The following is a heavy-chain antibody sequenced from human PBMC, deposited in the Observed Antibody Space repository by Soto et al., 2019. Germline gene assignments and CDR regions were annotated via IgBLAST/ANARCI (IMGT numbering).Heavy chain of an antibody. D-gene: IGHD1-26*01. CDR2: IKSKTDGGTT. Sequence: GGSLRLSCAASGFTFSNAWMSWVRQAPGKGLEWVGRIKSKTDGGTTDYAAPVKGRFTISRDDSKNTLYLQMNSLKTEDTAVYYCTTEHHLYSGSYYFDYWGQGTMVTVSS. V-gene: IGHV3-15*01. J-gene: IGHJ4*02. CDR3: TTEHHLYSGSYYFDY. CDR1: GFTFSNAW.